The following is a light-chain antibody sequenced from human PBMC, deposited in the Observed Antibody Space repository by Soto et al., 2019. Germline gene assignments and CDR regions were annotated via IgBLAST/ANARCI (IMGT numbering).Light chain of an antibody. CDR1: QSVFSW. V-gene: IGKV1-5*01. CDR2: DAS. J-gene: IGKJ1*01. Sequence: DIQMTQSPSTLSASVGDRVTITCRASQSVFSWLAWYQQKPGRAPKLLIYDASTLEGGVPSRFSGSGSGTEFTLTIGGLQPDDFATYHCQQYTSFSWSFGQGTKVEVK. CDR3: QQYTSFSWS.